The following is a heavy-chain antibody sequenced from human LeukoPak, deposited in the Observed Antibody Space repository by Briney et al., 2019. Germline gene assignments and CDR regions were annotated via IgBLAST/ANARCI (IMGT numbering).Heavy chain of an antibody. J-gene: IGHJ4*02. CDR2: IYHSGST. Sequence: SETLSLTCTVSGYSISSGYYWGWIRQPPGKGLEWIGSIYHSGSTYYNPSLKSRVTISVDTSKNQFSLKLSSVTAADTAVYYCARSKGDYWGRGTLVTVSS. V-gene: IGHV4-38-2*02. CDR3: ARSKGDY. CDR1: GYSISSGYY.